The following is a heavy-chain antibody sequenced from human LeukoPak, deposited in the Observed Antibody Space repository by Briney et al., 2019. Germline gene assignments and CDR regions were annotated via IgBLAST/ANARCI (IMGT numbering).Heavy chain of an antibody. V-gene: IGHV4-34*01. J-gene: IGHJ4*02. CDR3: VSGDYYDSSGYYYGDY. Sequence: SETLSLTCAVYGGSFSGYYWSWIRQPPGKGLEWIGEINHSGSTNYNPSLKSRVTISVDTSKNQFSLKLSSVTAADTAVYYCVSGDYYDSSGYYYGDYWGQGTLVTVSS. CDR2: INHSGST. CDR1: GGSFSGYY. D-gene: IGHD3-22*01.